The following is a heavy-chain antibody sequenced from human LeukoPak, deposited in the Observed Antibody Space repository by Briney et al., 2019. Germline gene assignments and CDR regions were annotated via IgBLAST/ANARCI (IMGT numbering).Heavy chain of an antibody. CDR3: ARDGDPLVD. CDR2: IYHSGST. D-gene: IGHD3-9*01. Sequence: SQTLSLTCTVSGGSISSGGYYWSWIRQPPGKGLEWIGYIYHSGSTYYNPSLKSRVTISVDRSKNQFSLKLSSVTAADTAVYYCARDGDPLVDWGQGTLVTVSS. V-gene: IGHV4-30-2*01. J-gene: IGHJ4*02. CDR1: GGSISSGGYY.